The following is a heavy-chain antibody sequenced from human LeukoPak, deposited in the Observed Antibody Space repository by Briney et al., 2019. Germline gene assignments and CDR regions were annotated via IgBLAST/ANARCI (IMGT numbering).Heavy chain of an antibody. J-gene: IGHJ4*02. CDR1: GFTFSSFA. Sequence: GGSLRLSCAASGFTFSSFAMNWVRQAPGKGLEWVSSIDDSGDTTYYADSVKGRFTISRDNSKNTVYLQMDSLRAEDTAVYYCAKDRAGRRWLHFPFDSWGQGTLVTVSS. CDR3: AKDRAGRRWLHFPFDS. CDR2: IDDSGDTT. V-gene: IGHV3-23*01. D-gene: IGHD5-24*01.